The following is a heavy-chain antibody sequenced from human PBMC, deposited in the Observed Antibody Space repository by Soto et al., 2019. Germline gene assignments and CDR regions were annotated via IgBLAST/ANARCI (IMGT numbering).Heavy chain of an antibody. D-gene: IGHD2-2*01. Sequence: QLQLQESGPGLVKPSETLSLTCTVSSAPVSSSTYTWGWIRQPPGKGLEWIGSIYYSGSTYYNPSLHRRVHVSVDTSKNQFALKVTSVTAADTAVYYCARLHGYCISSSCHGHYAMDVWGQGTTVTVSS. V-gene: IGHV4-39*01. CDR3: ARLHGYCISSSCHGHYAMDV. CDR2: IYYSGST. CDR1: SAPVSSSTYT. J-gene: IGHJ6*02.